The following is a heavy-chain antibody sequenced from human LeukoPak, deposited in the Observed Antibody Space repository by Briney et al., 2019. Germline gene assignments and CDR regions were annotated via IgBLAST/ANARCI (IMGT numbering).Heavy chain of an antibody. D-gene: IGHD3-22*01. CDR1: GYTFTSYG. V-gene: IGHV1-18*01. CDR3: AGGHDSSPTQEFDY. Sequence: ASVKVSCKASGYTFTSYGISWVRQAPGQGLEWMGWISAYNGNTNYAQKLQGRVTMTTDTSTSTAYMELRSLRSDDTAVYYCAGGHDSSPTQEFDYWGQGTLVTVSS. J-gene: IGHJ4*02. CDR2: ISAYNGNT.